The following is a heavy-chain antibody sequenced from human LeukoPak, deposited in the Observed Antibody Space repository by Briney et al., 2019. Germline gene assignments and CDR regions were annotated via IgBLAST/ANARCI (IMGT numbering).Heavy chain of an antibody. V-gene: IGHV4-31*03. CDR3: ARGYCSSTSCYKRSGNFDY. J-gene: IGHJ4*02. CDR1: GGSISSGGYY. CDR2: IYYSGST. Sequence: PSQTLSLTCTVSGGSISSGGYYWSWIRRHPGKGLEWIGYIYYSGSTYYNPSLKSRVTISVDTSKNQFSLKLSSVTAADTAVYYCARGYCSSTSCYKRSGNFDYWGQGTLVTVSS. D-gene: IGHD2-2*02.